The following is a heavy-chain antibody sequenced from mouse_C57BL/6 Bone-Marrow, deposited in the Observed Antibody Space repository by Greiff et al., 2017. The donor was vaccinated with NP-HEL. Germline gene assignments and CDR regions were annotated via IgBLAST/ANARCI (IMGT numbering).Heavy chain of an antibody. CDR2: IDPANGNT. CDR3: ARVRIRQLDYEAWFAG. J-gene: IGHJ3*01. D-gene: IGHD6-1*02. Sequence: VQLQQSVAELVRPGASVKLSCTASGFNIKNTYMHWVKQRPEQGLEWIGRIDPANGNTKYAPQFQGKATLTADTSSNTAYLQLSSLTSEDTAIYYCARVRIRQLDYEAWFAGWGQGTLVTVSA. CDR1: GFNIKNTY. V-gene: IGHV14-3*01.